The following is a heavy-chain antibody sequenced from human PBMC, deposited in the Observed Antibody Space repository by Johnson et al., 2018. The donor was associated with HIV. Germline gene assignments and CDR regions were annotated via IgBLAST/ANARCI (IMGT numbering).Heavy chain of an antibody. J-gene: IGHJ3*02. CDR2: ISYDGINK. CDR3: AKGRRDFWSGADAFDI. V-gene: IGHV3-30*18. D-gene: IGHD3-3*01. CDR1: GFTFNNYG. Sequence: QVQLVESGGGVVQPERSLRLSCAASGFTFNNYGIHWVRQAPGKGLEWVAGISYDGINKYYADSVKGRFTISRDNSKNTLYLQMNGLRAEDTAVYYCAKGRRDFWSGADAFDIWGQGTLVTVSS.